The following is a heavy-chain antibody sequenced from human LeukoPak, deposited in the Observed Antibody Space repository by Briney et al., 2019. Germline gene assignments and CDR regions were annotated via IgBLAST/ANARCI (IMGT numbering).Heavy chain of an antibody. V-gene: IGHV1-46*01. D-gene: IGHD3-10*01. Sequence: ASVKVSCKASGYTSTSYSIHWVRQAPGQGLEWMGIINPSGGTTTYTEKFQGRVTMTRDMSISTAYMDLSRLRSDDTAVYYCASVGENYVSGGDYFDYWGQGTLVTVSS. CDR3: ASVGENYVSGGDYFDY. J-gene: IGHJ4*02. CDR1: GYTSTSYS. CDR2: INPSGGTT.